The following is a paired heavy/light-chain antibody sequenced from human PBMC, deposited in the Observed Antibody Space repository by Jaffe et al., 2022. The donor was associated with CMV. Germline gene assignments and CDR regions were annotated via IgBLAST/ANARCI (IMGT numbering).Heavy chain of an antibody. CDR1: GYTFTGYY. V-gene: IGHV1-2*02. CDR3: ARDSILLLWFGDLPPDYGMDV. Sequence: QVQLVQSGAEVKKPGASVKVSCKASGYTFTGYYMHWVRQAPGQGLEWMGWINPNSGGTNYAQKFQGRVTMTRDTSISTAYMELSRLRSDDTAVYYCARDSILLLWFGDLPPDYGMDVWGQGTTVTVSS. J-gene: IGHJ6*02. CDR2: INPNSGGT. D-gene: IGHD3-10*01.
Light chain of an antibody. Sequence: EIVLTQSPGTLSLSPGERATLSCRASQSVSSSYLAWYQQKPGQAPRLLIYGASSRATGIPDRFSGSGSGTDFTLTISRLEPEDFAVYYCQQYGSSPTFGGGTKVEIK. J-gene: IGKJ4*01. V-gene: IGKV3-20*01. CDR2: GAS. CDR1: QSVSSSY. CDR3: QQYGSSPT.